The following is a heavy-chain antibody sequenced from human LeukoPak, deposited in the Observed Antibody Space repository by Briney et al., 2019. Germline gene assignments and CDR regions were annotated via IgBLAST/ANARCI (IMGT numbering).Heavy chain of an antibody. V-gene: IGHV3-21*01. CDR1: GFTFSSYS. Sequence: GGSLRLSCAASGFTFSSYSMNWVRQAPGKGLEWVSFISSSSNYRYYADSVKGRFTISRDNAKNSLSLQMNSLRAEDTAVYYCARFPLAPYYYYMDVWGKGTTVTISS. CDR3: ARFPLAPYYYYMDV. J-gene: IGHJ6*03. CDR2: ISSSSNYR.